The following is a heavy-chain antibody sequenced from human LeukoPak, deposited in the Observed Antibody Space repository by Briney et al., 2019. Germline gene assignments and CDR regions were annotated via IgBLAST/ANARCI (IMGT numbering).Heavy chain of an antibody. J-gene: IGHJ6*02. D-gene: IGHD2-2*01. CDR1: GGTFSSYA. V-gene: IGHV1-69*13. Sequence: SVKVSCKASGGTFSSYAISWVRQAPGQGLEWMGGIIPIFGTANYAQKFQGRVTITADESTSTAYMELSSLRSEDTAVYYCARDGIVVVPAAPPPDYYYGMDVWGQGTTVTVSS. CDR2: IIPIFGTA. CDR3: ARDGIVVVPAAPPPDYYYGMDV.